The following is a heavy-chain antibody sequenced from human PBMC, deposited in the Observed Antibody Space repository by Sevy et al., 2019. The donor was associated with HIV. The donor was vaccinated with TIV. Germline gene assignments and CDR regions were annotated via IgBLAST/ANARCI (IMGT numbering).Heavy chain of an antibody. J-gene: IGHJ4*02. CDR1: GFTFSSYG. CDR3: ARVGDSSGYNLFGYFDY. Sequence: GESLKISCAASGFTFSSYGMHWVRQAPGKGLEWVAVIWNDGSNKYYADSVKGRITISRDNSKNTLYLQMNSLRAEDTAVYYCARVGDSSGYNLFGYFDYWGQGTLVTVSS. CDR2: IWNDGSNK. V-gene: IGHV3-33*01. D-gene: IGHD3-22*01.